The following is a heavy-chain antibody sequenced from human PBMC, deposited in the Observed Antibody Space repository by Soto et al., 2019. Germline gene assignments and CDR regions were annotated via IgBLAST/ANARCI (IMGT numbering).Heavy chain of an antibody. D-gene: IGHD4-17*01. Sequence: QVQLVESGGGVVQPGTSLRLSCAASGFAFSTYGMHWVRQAPGKGLQWVAVISSDGTTKDYADSLKGRFTISRDNSKNILSLQLDSLRPEDTAFSYCATTTYFYGDPRLDTAFDIWGRGTLVTVSS. CDR3: ATTTYFYGDPRLDTAFDI. CDR2: ISSDGTTK. J-gene: IGHJ3*02. CDR1: GFAFSTYG. V-gene: IGHV3-30*03.